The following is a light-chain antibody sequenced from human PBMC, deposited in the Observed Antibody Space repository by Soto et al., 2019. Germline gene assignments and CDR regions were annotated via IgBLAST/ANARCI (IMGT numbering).Light chain of an antibody. CDR1: QSVSSSS. V-gene: IGKV3-20*01. CDR2: DTS. CDR3: QQYASSTGT. Sequence: EIVLTQSPGTLSLSPGERATLSCRASQSVSSSSLAWYQQKPGQAPRLLIYDTSSRATGIPDRFRGSGSGTDFTLTISRLEPADFAVYYCQQYASSTGTFGQGTKVEI. J-gene: IGKJ1*01.